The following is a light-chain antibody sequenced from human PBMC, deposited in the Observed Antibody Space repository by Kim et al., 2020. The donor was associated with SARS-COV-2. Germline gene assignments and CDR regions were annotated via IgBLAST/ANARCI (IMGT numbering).Light chain of an antibody. J-gene: IGLJ3*02. CDR3: QVWDSSSHHWV. V-gene: IGLV3-21*01. Sequence: SYELTQPPSVSAAPGETARLTCGGDNIGTKSVQWYRQKSGQAPVLVMYYDYDRPSGIPERLSGSNSGNTATLTISGVEAGDEADYHCQVWDSSSHHWVFGGGTQLTVL. CDR2: YDY. CDR1: NIGTKS.